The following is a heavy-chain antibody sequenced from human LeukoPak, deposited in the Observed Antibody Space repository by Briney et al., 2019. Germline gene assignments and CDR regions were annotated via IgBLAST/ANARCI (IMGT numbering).Heavy chain of an antibody. D-gene: IGHD3-9*01. V-gene: IGHV4-34*01. J-gene: IGHJ3*02. Sequence: SETLSLTCAVYGGSFSGYYWSWIRQPPGNGLEWIGEINHSGSTNYNPSLKSRVTIAVDTSKNQFSLKLSSVTAADTAVYYCARTYYDILTGYSTDAFDIWGQGTMVTVSS. CDR3: ARTYYDILTGYSTDAFDI. CDR1: GGSFSGYY. CDR2: INHSGST.